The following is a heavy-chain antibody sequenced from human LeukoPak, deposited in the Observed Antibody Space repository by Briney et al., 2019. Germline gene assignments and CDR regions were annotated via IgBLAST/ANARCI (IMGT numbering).Heavy chain of an antibody. CDR1: GFTFDDYG. V-gene: IGHV3-20*04. J-gene: IGHJ6*03. CDR2: INWNGGST. D-gene: IGHD6-19*01. Sequence: GGSLRLSCAASGFTFDDYGMSWVRQAPGKGLEWVSGINWNGGSTGYADSVRGRFTISRDNAKNSLYLQMNSLRAEDTALYYCAKDSSAVAGDYYYYYMDVWGKGTTVTVSS. CDR3: AKDSSAVAGDYYYYYMDV.